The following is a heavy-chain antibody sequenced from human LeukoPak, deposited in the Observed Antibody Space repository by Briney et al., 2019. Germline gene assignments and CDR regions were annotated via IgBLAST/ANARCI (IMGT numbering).Heavy chain of an antibody. J-gene: IGHJ4*02. V-gene: IGHV4-59*08. CDR2: IYYSGST. D-gene: IGHD5-18*01. Sequence: PSETLSLTCTVSGGSISSYYWSWIRQPPGKGLEWIGDIYYSGSTNYNPSLKSRVTISVDTSKNQFSLKLSSVTAADTAVYYCASRGYSYGPFDYWGQGTLVTVSS. CDR1: GGSISSYY. CDR3: ASRGYSYGPFDY.